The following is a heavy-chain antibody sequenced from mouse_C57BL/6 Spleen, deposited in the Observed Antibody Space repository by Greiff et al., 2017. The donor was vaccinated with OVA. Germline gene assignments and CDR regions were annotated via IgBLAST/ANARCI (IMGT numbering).Heavy chain of an antibody. CDR1: GYTFTSYG. D-gene: IGHD1-1*01. CDR3: ARDSITTVVAQGYYAMDY. V-gene: IGHV1-81*01. Sequence: QVQLQQSGAELARPGASVKLSCKASGYTFTSYGISWVKQRPGQGLEWIGEIYPRSGNTYYNEKFKGKATLTADKSSSTAYMELRSLTSEDSAVYFCARDSITTVVAQGYYAMDYWGQGTSVTVSS. CDR2: IYPRSGNT. J-gene: IGHJ4*01.